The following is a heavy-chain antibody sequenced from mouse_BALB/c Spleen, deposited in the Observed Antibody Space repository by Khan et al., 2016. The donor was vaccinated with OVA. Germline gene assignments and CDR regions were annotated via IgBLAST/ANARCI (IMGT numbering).Heavy chain of an antibody. CDR3: ARGGSAGPAGFAY. J-gene: IGHJ3*01. D-gene: IGHD6-1*01. Sequence: EVQLQESGPGLVKPSQSLSLTCSVTGYSITSGYFWIWIRQFPGNSLEWMGYIRYDGNSVYNPSLKNRIAITRDTSKNHFFLKLNSVTPEDTATYYCARGGSAGPAGFAYWGQGTLVTVSA. CDR1: GYSITSGYF. V-gene: IGHV3-6*02. CDR2: IRYDGNS.